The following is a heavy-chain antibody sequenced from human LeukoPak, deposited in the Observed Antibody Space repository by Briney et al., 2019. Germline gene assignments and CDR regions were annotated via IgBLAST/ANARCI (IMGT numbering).Heavy chain of an antibody. D-gene: IGHD5-18*01. J-gene: IGHJ6*02. V-gene: IGHV3-21*01. CDR1: GFTFSSYS. CDR3: ARDKQLWNLYYYYGMDV. Sequence: GGSLRLSCAASGFTFSSYSMNWVRQAPGKGLEWVSSISSSSSYIYYADSVKGRFTISRDNAKNSLYLQMNSLRAEDTAVYYCARDKQLWNLYYYYGMDVWGQGNTVTVSS. CDR2: ISSSSSYI.